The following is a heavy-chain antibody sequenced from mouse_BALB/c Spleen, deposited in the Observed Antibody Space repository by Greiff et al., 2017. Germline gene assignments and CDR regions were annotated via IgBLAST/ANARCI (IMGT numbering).Heavy chain of an antibody. CDR1: GFSLTSYG. V-gene: IGHV2-9*02. CDR3: ARVYYGPAWFAY. J-gene: IGHJ3*01. Sequence: LQESGPGLVAPSQSLSITCTVSGFSLTSYGVHWVRQPPGKGLEWLGVIWAGGSTNYNSALMSRLSISKDNSKSQVFLKMNSLQTDDTAMYYCARVYYGPAWFAYWGQGTLVTVSA. CDR2: IWAGGST. D-gene: IGHD1-2*01.